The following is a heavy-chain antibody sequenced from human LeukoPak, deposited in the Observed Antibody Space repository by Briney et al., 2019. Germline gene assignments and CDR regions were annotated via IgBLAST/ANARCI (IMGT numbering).Heavy chain of an antibody. J-gene: IGHJ4*02. D-gene: IGHD6-13*01. CDR3: ARSWLRTNSPHFDY. V-gene: IGHV3-30*03. Sequence: PGGSLRLSCAASGFSFSSHGMHWVRQAPGKGLEWVAVISYDGSNKYYADSVKGRFTISRDNSKNTLYLQMNSLRAEDTAVYYCARSWLRTNSPHFDYWGQGTLVTVSS. CDR1: GFSFSSHG. CDR2: ISYDGSNK.